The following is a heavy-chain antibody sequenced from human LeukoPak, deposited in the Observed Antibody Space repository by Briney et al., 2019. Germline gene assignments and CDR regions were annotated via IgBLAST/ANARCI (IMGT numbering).Heavy chain of an antibody. CDR2: INPNSGGT. CDR1: GYTFTDYY. J-gene: IGHJ6*03. V-gene: IGHV1-2*02. D-gene: IGHD3-10*01. Sequence: GASVKVSCKASGYTFTDYYMHWVRQAPGQGLEWMGWINPNSGGTNYAQKFQGRVTMTRDTSISTAYMELSILRSDDTAVYYCARGPSITMVRGGQWYYYMDVWGKGTTVTISS. CDR3: ARGPSITMVRGGQWYYYMDV.